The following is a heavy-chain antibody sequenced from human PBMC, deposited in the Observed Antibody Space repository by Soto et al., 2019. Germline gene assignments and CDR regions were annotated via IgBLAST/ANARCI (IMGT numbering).Heavy chain of an antibody. J-gene: IGHJ4*02. V-gene: IGHV5-51*01. Sequence: GESLKISCKGSGYSFTSYWIGWVRQMPGKGLEWMGIIYPGDSDTRYSPSFQGQVTISADKSISTAYLQWSSLKASDTAMYYCARHGGDCSGGTCSRPFDYWGQGTLVTASS. CDR1: GYSFTSYW. CDR3: ARHGGDCSGGTCSRPFDY. D-gene: IGHD2-15*01. CDR2: IYPGDSDT.